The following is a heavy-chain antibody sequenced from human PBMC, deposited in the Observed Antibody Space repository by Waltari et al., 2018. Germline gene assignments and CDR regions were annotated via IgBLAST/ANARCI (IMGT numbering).Heavy chain of an antibody. CDR3: ARVRSSSYYYYGMDV. CDR1: GGTFSSYA. Sequence: SVKVSCKASGGTFSSYAISWMGGIIPIFGTANYAQKFQGRVTITTDESTSTAYMELSSLRSEDTAVYYCARVRSSSYYYYGMDVWGQGTTVTVSS. CDR2: IIPIFGTA. V-gene: IGHV1-69*05. D-gene: IGHD6-6*01. J-gene: IGHJ6*02.